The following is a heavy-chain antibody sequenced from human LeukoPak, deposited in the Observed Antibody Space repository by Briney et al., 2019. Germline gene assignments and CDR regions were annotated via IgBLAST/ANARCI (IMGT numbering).Heavy chain of an antibody. J-gene: IGHJ3*02. V-gene: IGHV6-1*01. CDR3: ARDVGAFCDDDCRGRDAYDI. D-gene: IGHD2-21*02. CDR1: GHNVSSRTAA. CDR2: TYYRSKWYF. Sequence: SQTLSLTCAISGHNVSSRTAAWNWIRQSPSRSLEWLGRTYYRSKWYFDYAVSVKGRITVNPDTSKNQFSLLLTSVTPDDSAVYYCARDVGAFCDDDCRGRDAYDIWGQGTMVTVSS.